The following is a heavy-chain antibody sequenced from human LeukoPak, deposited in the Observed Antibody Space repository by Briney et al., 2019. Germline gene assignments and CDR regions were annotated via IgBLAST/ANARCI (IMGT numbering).Heavy chain of an antibody. D-gene: IGHD5-18*01. CDR1: GDSISRYY. V-gene: IGHV4-59*01. CDR3: ARGGYTYGFVAKFDS. CDR2: IYYSGST. J-gene: IGHJ4*02. Sequence: SETLSLTCTVSGDSISRYYWSWIRQPPGKGLEWIGYIYYSGSTNYNPSLKSRVTISLDTSKHQFSLKLSSVTAADTAVYYCARGGYTYGFVAKFDSWGQGTLVSFSS.